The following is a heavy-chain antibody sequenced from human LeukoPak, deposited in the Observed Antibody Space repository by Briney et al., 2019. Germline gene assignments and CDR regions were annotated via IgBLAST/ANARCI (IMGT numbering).Heavy chain of an antibody. CDR3: ARVHHERLRLDV. CDR1: GGSINSGDYF. V-gene: IGHV4-31*03. Sequence: SQTLSLTCTVSGGSINSGDYFWSWIRQHPGKGLEWIGYIYYSESTHYNPSLKTRITISVDTSKNEFSLRLSSVAAAHTAVYYCARVHHERLRLDVWGQGTTVTVSS. J-gene: IGHJ6*02. CDR2: IYYSEST. D-gene: IGHD2-21*02.